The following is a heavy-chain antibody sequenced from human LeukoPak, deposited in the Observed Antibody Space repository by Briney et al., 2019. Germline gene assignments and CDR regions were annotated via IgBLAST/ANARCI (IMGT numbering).Heavy chain of an antibody. Sequence: GGSLRLSCAASGFTFSDYYMSWIRQAPGRGLEWVLYISSSGSTIYYADSVKGRFTISRDNSKNTLYLQMNSLRAEDTAVYYCARGGSTRYNWNYGGFDYWGQGTLVTVSS. D-gene: IGHD1-7*01. CDR3: ARGGSTRYNWNYGGFDY. CDR1: GFTFSDYY. CDR2: ISSSGSTI. V-gene: IGHV3-11*04. J-gene: IGHJ4*02.